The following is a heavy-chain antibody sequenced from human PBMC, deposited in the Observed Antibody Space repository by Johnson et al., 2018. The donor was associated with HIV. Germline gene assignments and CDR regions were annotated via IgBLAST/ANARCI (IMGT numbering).Heavy chain of an antibody. Sequence: EVQLVESGGGLVQPGGSLRLSCAASGFTFSNAWMSWVRQAPGKGLEWVSGINWNGGSTGYADSVKGRFTISRDNAKNSLYLQMNSLRAEDTAVYYCARENSSWYRGGAFDIWGQGTMVTVSS. CDR1: GFTFSNAW. J-gene: IGHJ3*02. V-gene: IGHV3-20*04. CDR3: ARENSSWYRGGAFDI. CDR2: INWNGGST. D-gene: IGHD6-13*01.